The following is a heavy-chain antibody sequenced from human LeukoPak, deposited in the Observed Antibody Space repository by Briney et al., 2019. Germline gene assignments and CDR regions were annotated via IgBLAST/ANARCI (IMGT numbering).Heavy chain of an antibody. Sequence: SETLSLTCTVSSGSISSYYWSWIRQPAGKGLEWIGRIYTSGNTNYNPSLKSRTTMSVDTSKNQFSLKLSSVTAADTAVYYCARDYDKGFDSWGQGTLVTVSS. J-gene: IGHJ4*02. V-gene: IGHV4-4*07. D-gene: IGHD3-9*01. CDR2: IYTSGNT. CDR1: SGSISSYY. CDR3: ARDYDKGFDS.